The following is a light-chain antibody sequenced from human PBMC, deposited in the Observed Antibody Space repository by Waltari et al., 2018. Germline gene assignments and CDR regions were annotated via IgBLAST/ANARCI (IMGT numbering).Light chain of an antibody. CDR3: QQYYDIPYT. CDR2: WAS. CDR1: QRVLHSSNNKNY. J-gene: IGKJ2*01. V-gene: IGKV4-1*01. Sequence: DIVMTQSPDSLAVSPGERATINCKSSQRVLHSSNNKNYLAWHQQKPGQPPKLLIYWASTRESGVPDRFSGSGSGTDFTLTISSLQAEDVAVYYCQQYYDIPYTFGQGTKLEI.